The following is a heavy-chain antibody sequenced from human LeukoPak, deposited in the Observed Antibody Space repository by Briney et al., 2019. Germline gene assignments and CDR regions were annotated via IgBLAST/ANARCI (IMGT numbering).Heavy chain of an antibody. CDR2: ISDSGGST. Sequence: GGSLRLSCTASGFTFSTYAMSWVRQAPGKGLEWVSGISDSGGSTYYADSVKGRFTISRDNSKNTLFLQMSSLRAEDTAVYYCAKGISPLDHWGQGTLVTVSS. CDR3: AKGISPLDH. J-gene: IGHJ4*02. V-gene: IGHV3-23*01. CDR1: GFTFSTYA. D-gene: IGHD2-15*01.